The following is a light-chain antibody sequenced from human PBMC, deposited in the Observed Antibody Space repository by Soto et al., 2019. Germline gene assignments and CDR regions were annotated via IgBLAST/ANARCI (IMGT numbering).Light chain of an antibody. CDR1: QSLLHSNGYNY. V-gene: IGKV2-28*01. CDR2: WGS. CDR3: MQAINTRP. J-gene: IGKJ1*01. Sequence: DIVMTQSPLSLPVTPGEPASISCRSSQSLLHSNGYNYLDWYLQKPGQSPQLLIYWGSNRASGVPDRFSGSGSGTDFTLKISRVEAEDVGVYYCMQAINTRPFGQGTKVEIK.